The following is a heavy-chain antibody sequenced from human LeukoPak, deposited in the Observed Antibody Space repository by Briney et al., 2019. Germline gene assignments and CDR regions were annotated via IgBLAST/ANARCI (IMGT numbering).Heavy chain of an antibody. J-gene: IGHJ4*02. Sequence: PSETLSLTCTVSGGPISNYYWSWIRHPPGKRLEWIGYIYYSGSPNYNPSLKSRVTMSLDTSRNQFSLKLSSVTAADTAVYYCTRTSASTAIDYWGPGTLVTVSS. CDR1: GGPISNYY. D-gene: IGHD4-17*01. CDR2: IYYSGSP. CDR3: TRTSASTAIDY. V-gene: IGHV4-59*01.